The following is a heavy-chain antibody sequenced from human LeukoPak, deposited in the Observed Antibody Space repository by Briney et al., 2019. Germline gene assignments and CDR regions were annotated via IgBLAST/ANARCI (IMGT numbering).Heavy chain of an antibody. J-gene: IGHJ3*02. V-gene: IGHV1-18*01. CDR3: ARDPHYDILTGPATNDAFDI. Sequence: ASVKVSCKASGYTFTSYGISWVRRAPGQGLEWMGWISAYNGNTNYAQKLQGRVTMTTDTSTSTAYMELRSLRSDDTAVYYCARDPHYDILTGPATNDAFDIWGQGTMVTVSS. D-gene: IGHD3-9*01. CDR1: GYTFTSYG. CDR2: ISAYNGNT.